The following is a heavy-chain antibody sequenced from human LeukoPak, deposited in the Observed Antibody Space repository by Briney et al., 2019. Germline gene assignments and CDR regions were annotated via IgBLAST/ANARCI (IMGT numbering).Heavy chain of an antibody. D-gene: IGHD3-10*01. CDR1: GFTFSSYA. V-gene: IGHV3-23*01. CDR2: ITGSGGST. Sequence: PGGSLRLSCAASGFTFSSYAMSWVRQAPGKGLEWVSAITGSGGSTYYADSVKGRFTISRDNSENTLYLQMNSLRAEDTAVYYCAKDDIYYGSGRRSDYWGQGTLVTVSS. J-gene: IGHJ4*02. CDR3: AKDDIYYGSGRRSDY.